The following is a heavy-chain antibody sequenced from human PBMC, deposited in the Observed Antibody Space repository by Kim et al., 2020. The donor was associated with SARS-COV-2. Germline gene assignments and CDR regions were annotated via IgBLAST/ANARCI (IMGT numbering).Heavy chain of an antibody. CDR3: AKSIAVAGSLNDPFNY. D-gene: IGHD6-19*01. V-gene: IGHV3-9*01. CDR2: ISWNNDDI. CDR1: AFNFGDYA. J-gene: IGHJ4*01. Sequence: GGSLRLSCVASAFNFGDYAMHWVRQAPGKGLEWVSSISWNNDDIGNADSVKGRFTISRDNAKNSLFLEMRSLGVEDTAFYYCAKSIAVAGSLNDPFNYWG.